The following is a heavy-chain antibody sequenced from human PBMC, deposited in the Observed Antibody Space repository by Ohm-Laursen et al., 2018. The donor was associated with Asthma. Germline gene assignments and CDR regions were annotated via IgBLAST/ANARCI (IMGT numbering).Heavy chain of an antibody. J-gene: IGHJ4*02. Sequence: SLRLSCTASGYSFSLYSIHWIRQAPGKGLEWVAVISYDGINKYYADSVKGRFSISRDNSKNTLYLQVNSLRAEDTAVYYCAREYSYGSGSYFDYWGQGTLVTVSS. CDR1: GYSFSLYS. V-gene: IGHV3-30*03. D-gene: IGHD3-10*01. CDR3: AREYSYGSGSYFDY. CDR2: ISYDGINK.